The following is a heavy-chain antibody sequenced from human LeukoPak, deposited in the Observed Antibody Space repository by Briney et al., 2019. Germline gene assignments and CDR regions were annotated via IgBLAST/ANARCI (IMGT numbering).Heavy chain of an antibody. CDR3: ARYYDSDGYYFNPDY. Sequence: GGSLRLSCAASGFTFSSYWMSWVRQAPGKGLEWVANIKQDGSEKYYVDSVKGRFTISRDNAKNSLFLQMNSLRAEDTAVYYCARYYDSDGYYFNPDYWGQGTLVTVSS. J-gene: IGHJ4*02. V-gene: IGHV3-7*01. CDR1: GFTFSSYW. D-gene: IGHD3-22*01. CDR2: IKQDGSEK.